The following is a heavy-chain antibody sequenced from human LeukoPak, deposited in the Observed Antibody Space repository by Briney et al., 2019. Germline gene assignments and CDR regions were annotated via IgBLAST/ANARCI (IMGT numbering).Heavy chain of an antibody. CDR2: IYTSGST. V-gene: IGHV4-61*02. CDR1: GGSISSGSYY. D-gene: IGHD3-3*01. CDR3: ARPHRKIFFGVVMPYSYYFDY. Sequence: PSQTLSLTCTVSGGSISSGSYYWSWIRQPAGKGLEWIGRIYTSGSTNYNPSLKSRVTISVDTSKNQFSLKLSSVTAADTAVYYCARPHRKIFFGVVMPYSYYFDYWGQGTLVTVSS. J-gene: IGHJ4*02.